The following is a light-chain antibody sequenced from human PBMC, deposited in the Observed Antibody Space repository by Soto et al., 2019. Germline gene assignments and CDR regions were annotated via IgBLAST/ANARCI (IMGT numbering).Light chain of an antibody. V-gene: IGKV1-9*01. CDR3: QQSNRYPIT. Sequence: DVQLTHSPSFLSASVGDRGTITCRASHDISTALAWYQQKQGEXXKXXIHAASTLQSGVPSRFSGSGSGTEVTIKLHSLQPEDVETYEGQQSNRYPITFGQGTRLEIK. CDR2: AAS. CDR1: HDISTA. J-gene: IGKJ5*01.